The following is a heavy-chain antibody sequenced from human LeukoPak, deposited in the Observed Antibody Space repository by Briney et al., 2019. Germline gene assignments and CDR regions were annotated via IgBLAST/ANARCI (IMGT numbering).Heavy chain of an antibody. CDR3: ARESIHYDFWSGYSYYYYMDV. D-gene: IGHD3-3*01. V-gene: IGHV4-39*07. J-gene: IGHJ6*03. CDR1: GGSISSSSYY. Sequence: PSETLSLTCTVSGGSISSSSYYWGWIRQPPGKGLEWIGSIYYSGSTYYNPSLKSRVTISVDTSKNQFSLKLSSVTAADTAAYYCARESIHYDFWSGYSYYYYMDVWGKGTTVTVSS. CDR2: IYYSGST.